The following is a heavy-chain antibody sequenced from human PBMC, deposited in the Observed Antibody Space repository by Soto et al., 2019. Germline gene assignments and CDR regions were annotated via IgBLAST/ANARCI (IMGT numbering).Heavy chain of an antibody. J-gene: IGHJ5*02. V-gene: IGHV4-34*01. CDR3: ARVGPRGPRAARFRQNWLDP. D-gene: IGHD6-6*01. CDR1: GGSFSGYY. Sequence: PSETLSLTCAVYGGSFSGYYWSWIRQPPGKGLEWIGEINHSGSTNYNPSLKSRVTISVDTSKNQFSLKLSSVTAADTAVYYCARVGPRGPRAARFRQNWLDPWGQGTLVTVSS. CDR2: INHSGST.